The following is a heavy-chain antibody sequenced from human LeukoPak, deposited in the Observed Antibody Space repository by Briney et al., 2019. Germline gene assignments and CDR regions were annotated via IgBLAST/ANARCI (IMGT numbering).Heavy chain of an antibody. J-gene: IGHJ4*02. V-gene: IGHV4-59*01. CDR1: GGSISTFY. CDR2: IYYSGST. D-gene: IGHD1-14*01. CDR3: ARGITSWYYFDY. Sequence: NPSETLSLTCTVSGGSISTFYWSWIRQPPGKGLEWIGYIYYSGSTNYNPSLKSRVTISVDTSKIQFSLKLSSVTAADTAVYYCARGITSWYYFDYWGQGSLVTVSS.